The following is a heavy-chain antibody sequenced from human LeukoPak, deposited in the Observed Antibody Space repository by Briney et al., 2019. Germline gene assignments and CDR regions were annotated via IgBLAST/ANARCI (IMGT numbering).Heavy chain of an antibody. CDR1: GAFISVNY. Sequence: SETLSLTCAVSGAFISVNYWSWIRQPPAKGLEWIGYIYYSGSTKYNPSLKSRVTISVDTSKNQFSLRLSSVTAADTAMYYCAREKYGGSNDYWGQGTLVTVSS. CDR3: AREKYGGSNDY. D-gene: IGHD1-26*01. V-gene: IGHV4-59*01. CDR2: IYYSGST. J-gene: IGHJ4*02.